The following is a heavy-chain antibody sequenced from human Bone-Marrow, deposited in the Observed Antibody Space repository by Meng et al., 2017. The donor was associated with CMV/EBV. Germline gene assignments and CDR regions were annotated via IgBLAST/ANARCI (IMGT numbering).Heavy chain of an antibody. D-gene: IGHD5-18*01. Sequence: SETLSLTCAVYGGSFSSYYWSWIRQSPGKGLEWIGEINHSGSTNYNPSLKSRATISVDTSKNQFSLKLSSVTAADTAVYYCARGFRYSYGSNWVWFDPWGQGHRVTGSS. CDR2: INHSGST. J-gene: IGHJ5*02. V-gene: IGHV4-34*01. CDR1: GGSFSSYY. CDR3: ARGFRYSYGSNWVWFDP.